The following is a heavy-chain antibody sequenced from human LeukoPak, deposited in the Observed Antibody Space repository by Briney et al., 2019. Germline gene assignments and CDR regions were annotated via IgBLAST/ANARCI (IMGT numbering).Heavy chain of an antibody. D-gene: IGHD6-13*01. CDR3: ARAPLISSSWNHHPDY. CDR1: GFTFSSYS. J-gene: IGHJ4*02. V-gene: IGHV3-21*01. Sequence: GGSLRLSCAASGFTFSSYSMNWVRQAPGKGLEWVSAISGSGTYIYYADSVKGRFTISRDNAKNSLYLQMNSLRAEDTAVYYCARAPLISSSWNHHPDYWGQGTLVTVSS. CDR2: ISGSGTYI.